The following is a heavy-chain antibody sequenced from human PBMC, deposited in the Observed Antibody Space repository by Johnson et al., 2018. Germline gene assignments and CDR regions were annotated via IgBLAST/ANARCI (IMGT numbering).Heavy chain of an antibody. CDR3: TRLRNYYDSRHYSYGETFDI. J-gene: IGHJ3*02. CDR1: GYTLTELS. D-gene: IGHD3-22*01. Sequence: VQLVESGAEVKKPGASVKLSCKVSGYTLTELSMHWVRQAPGKGLEWIGGFDPEDGQTIYAQKFQGRVTMTEDTSTDTAYMDLSSLTSEDTAVYYCTRLRNYYDSRHYSYGETFDIWGQGTMVTVSS. V-gene: IGHV1-24*01. CDR2: FDPEDGQT.